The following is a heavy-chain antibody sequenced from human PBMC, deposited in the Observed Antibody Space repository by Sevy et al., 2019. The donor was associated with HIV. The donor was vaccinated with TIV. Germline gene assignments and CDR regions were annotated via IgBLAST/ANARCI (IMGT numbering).Heavy chain of an antibody. D-gene: IGHD6-6*01. Sequence: GGSLRLSCAASGFTFSSYAMHWVRQAPGKGLEGVAVISYDGSNKYYADSVKGRFTISRDNSKNTLYLQMNSLRAEDTAVYYCARGGASIAARLEYYYYMDVWGKGTTVTVSS. V-gene: IGHV3-30-3*01. CDR2: ISYDGSNK. CDR1: GFTFSSYA. CDR3: ARGGASIAARLEYYYYMDV. J-gene: IGHJ6*03.